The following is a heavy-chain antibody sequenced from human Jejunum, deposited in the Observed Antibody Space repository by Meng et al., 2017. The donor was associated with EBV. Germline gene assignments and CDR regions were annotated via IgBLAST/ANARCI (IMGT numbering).Heavy chain of an antibody. CDR3: VRGGDYCLVY. J-gene: IGHJ4*02. CDR1: GDSIDSRNW. CDR2: IYYSGST. V-gene: IGHV4-4*02. Sequence: QVVCPGPVKPAGPMSLSWAVSGDSIDSRNWWSWVRPSPEGGLEWMGKIYYSGSTTYNPSLKSRVTILVDRSENHFSLHLSSVTAADTAVYYCVRGGDYCLVYWGQGTLVTVSS. D-gene: IGHD2-21*02.